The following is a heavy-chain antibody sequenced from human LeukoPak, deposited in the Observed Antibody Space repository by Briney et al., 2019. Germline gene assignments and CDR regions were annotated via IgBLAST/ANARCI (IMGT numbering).Heavy chain of an antibody. Sequence: SETLSLTCAVYGGSFSGYYWSWIRQPPGKGLEWIREINHSGSTNYNPSLKSRVTISVDTSKNQFSLKLSSVTAADTAVYYCARAGGALFDYWGQGTLVTVSS. CDR2: INHSGST. V-gene: IGHV4-34*01. J-gene: IGHJ4*02. D-gene: IGHD3-16*01. CDR3: ARAGGALFDY. CDR1: GGSFSGYY.